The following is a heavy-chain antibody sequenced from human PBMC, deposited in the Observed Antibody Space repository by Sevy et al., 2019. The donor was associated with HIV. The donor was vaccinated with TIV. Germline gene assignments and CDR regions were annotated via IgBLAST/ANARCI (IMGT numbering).Heavy chain of an antibody. CDR1: GGSITSSGHY. CDR2: VYYVGNS. J-gene: IGHJ6*02. Sequence: SETLSLTCTVSGGSITSSGHYWGWIRQSPGKGLEWIGAVYYVGNSYANPSLTSRVTISADTSKNLFSLSLTSLTAADTAIYYCARVAGGENYDYGIGVWGLGTSVTVSS. CDR3: ARVAGGENYDYGIGV. V-gene: IGHV4-39*01. D-gene: IGHD2-21*01.